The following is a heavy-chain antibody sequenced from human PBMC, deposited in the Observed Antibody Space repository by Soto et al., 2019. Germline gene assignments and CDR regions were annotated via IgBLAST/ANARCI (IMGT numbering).Heavy chain of an antibody. Sequence: PGGSLRLSCAASGFTFSSYSMNWVRQAPGKGLEWVSYISSSSSTIYYADSVKGRFTISRDNAKNSLYLQMNSLRDEDTAVYYCARSVGVDHITMIVVASGAFDIWGQGTMVTLSS. J-gene: IGHJ3*02. CDR1: GFTFSSYS. D-gene: IGHD3-22*01. CDR2: ISSSSSTI. V-gene: IGHV3-48*02. CDR3: ARSVGVDHITMIVVASGAFDI.